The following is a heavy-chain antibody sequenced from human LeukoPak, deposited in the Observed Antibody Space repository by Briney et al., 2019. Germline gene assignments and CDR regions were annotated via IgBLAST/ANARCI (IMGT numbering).Heavy chain of an antibody. J-gene: IGHJ4*02. D-gene: IGHD3-10*01. Sequence: ASVKVSCKVSGYTLTELSMHWVRQAPGKGLEWMGGFDPEDGETIYAQKFQGRVTMTEDTSTDTAYMELSSLRSEDTAVYYCTRDLGTYKSYASIFFDYWGQGALVTVSS. CDR2: FDPEDGET. CDR1: GYTLTELS. V-gene: IGHV1-24*01. CDR3: TRDLGTYKSYASIFFDY.